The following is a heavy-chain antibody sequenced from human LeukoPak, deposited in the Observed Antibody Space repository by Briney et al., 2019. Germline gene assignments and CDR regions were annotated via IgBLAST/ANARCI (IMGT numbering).Heavy chain of an antibody. CDR3: ARATSKYCSSTSCYPPPEDY. V-gene: IGHV3-30*02. Sequence: GGSLRLSCAASGFTFSSYGMHWVRQAPGKGLEWVAFIQSDISSEYYAESVKGRFTVSRDNSKDMVYLQMNSLRAEDTAVYYCARATSKYCSSTSCYPPPEDYWGQGTLVTVSS. CDR2: IQSDISSE. D-gene: IGHD2-2*01. CDR1: GFTFSSYG. J-gene: IGHJ4*02.